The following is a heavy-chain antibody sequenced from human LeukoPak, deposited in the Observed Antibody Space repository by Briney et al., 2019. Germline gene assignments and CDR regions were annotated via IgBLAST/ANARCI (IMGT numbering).Heavy chain of an antibody. CDR2: IIRIFGTA. CDR3: ARDEWLAAAGNWFDP. J-gene: IGHJ5*02. CDR1: GGTFSSYA. D-gene: IGHD6-13*01. V-gene: IGHV1-69*05. Sequence: SVKVSCKASGGTFSSYAISWVRQAPGQGLEWMGRIIRIFGTANYAQKFQGRVTITTDESTSTAYMELSSLRSEDTAVYYCARDEWLAAAGNWFDPWGQGTLVTVSS.